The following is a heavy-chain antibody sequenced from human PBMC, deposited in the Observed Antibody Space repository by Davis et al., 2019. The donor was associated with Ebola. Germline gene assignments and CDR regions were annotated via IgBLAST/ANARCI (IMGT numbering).Heavy chain of an antibody. J-gene: IGHJ5*02. D-gene: IGHD3-3*01. V-gene: IGHV4-59*08. CDR2: MFYNGDT. CDR3: ARHPAGYYDFWSGYYSDWFDP. Sequence: SETLSLTCSVSGGSINSFLWTWIRQPLGKGLEWVGCMFYNGDTNYNPSLKSRVTISVDTSKNQFSLKLSSVTAADTAVYYCARHPAGYYDFWSGYYSDWFDPWGQGTLVTVSS. CDR1: GGSINSFL.